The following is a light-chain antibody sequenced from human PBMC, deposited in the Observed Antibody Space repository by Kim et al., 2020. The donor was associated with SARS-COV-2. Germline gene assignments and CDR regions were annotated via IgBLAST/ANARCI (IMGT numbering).Light chain of an antibody. V-gene: IGKV3-15*01. Sequence: SVSPEERATLSCRSSQSGNSNLAGYRQKPGQAPRLLIYGASTRATGIPARFSGSGSGTEFTLTISSLQSEDFAVYYCQQDNEGLRTFGQGTKLEI. CDR1: QSGNSN. CDR2: GAS. J-gene: IGKJ2*02. CDR3: QQDNEGLRT.